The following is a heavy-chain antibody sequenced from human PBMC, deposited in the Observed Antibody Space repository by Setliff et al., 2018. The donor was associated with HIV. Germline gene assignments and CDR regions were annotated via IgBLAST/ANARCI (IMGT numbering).Heavy chain of an antibody. CDR2: MYPGDSDT. J-gene: IGHJ4*02. D-gene: IGHD3-10*01. CDR3: ARSDGVLYPIAY. CDR1: GYSFTDYW. Sequence: AGESLKISCKGSGYSFTDYWIAWVRQMPGKGLEWMGIMYPGDSDTRYSPSFQGRVTISADKSISTAYLHWSSLRASDTAMYYCARSDGVLYPIAYWGQGTLVTVSS. V-gene: IGHV5-51*01.